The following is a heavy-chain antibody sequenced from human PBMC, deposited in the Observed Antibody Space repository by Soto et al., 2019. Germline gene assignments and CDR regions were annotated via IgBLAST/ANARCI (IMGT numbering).Heavy chain of an antibody. V-gene: IGHV4-34*01. CDR3: SRGRPPRF. J-gene: IGHJ4*02. D-gene: IGHD3-10*01. CDR2: IDHSGST. CDR1: DGSFSGYY. Sequence: PSETLSLTCTVSDGSFSGYYWSWIRQPPGKGLEWIGDIDHSGSTHYSPSLKSRVTMSVDTSKNQFSLHLTSVTAADTALYYCSRGRPPRFWGQGTLVTV.